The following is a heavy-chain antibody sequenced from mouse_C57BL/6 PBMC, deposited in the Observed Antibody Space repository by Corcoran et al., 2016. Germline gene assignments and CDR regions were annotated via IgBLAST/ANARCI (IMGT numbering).Heavy chain of an antibody. V-gene: IGHV1-26*01. D-gene: IGHD2-14*01. J-gene: IGHJ2*01. Sequence: EVQLQQSGPELVKPGASVKISCQASGYTFTDYYLNWVKQSHRKGLEWIGDINPNNGGTSYNQKFKGKATLTVDKSSSTAYMELRSLTSEDSAVYYCARPGYCLDYWGQGNTLTVSS. CDR2: INPNNGGT. CDR1: GYTFTDYY. CDR3: ARPGYCLDY.